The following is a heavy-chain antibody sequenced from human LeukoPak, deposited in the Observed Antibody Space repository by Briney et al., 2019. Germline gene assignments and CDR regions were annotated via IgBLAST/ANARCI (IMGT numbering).Heavy chain of an antibody. CDR1: GFTFISSW. J-gene: IGHJ5*02. CDR2: ISGDGSII. CDR3: ATDRDYGYNCIGP. D-gene: IGHD4-17*01. V-gene: IGHV3-74*01. Sequence: GGSLRLSFAASGFTFISSWIHWARRVPGKGLVWVSRISGDGSIITYADSVKGRFTISRDNAKNTLYLQMNGLTADDTAVYYCATDRDYGYNCIGPWGQGTLVTVSS.